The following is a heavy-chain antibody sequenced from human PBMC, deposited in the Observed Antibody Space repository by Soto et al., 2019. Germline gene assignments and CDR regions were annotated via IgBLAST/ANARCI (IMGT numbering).Heavy chain of an antibody. J-gene: IGHJ3*02. CDR1: GDSINSGDYY. CDR3: ATVPTYYYDRSGYANAFDI. D-gene: IGHD3-22*01. V-gene: IGHV4-30-4*01. CDR2: IYYSGST. Sequence: KPSETLSLTCTVSGDSINSGDYYWSWIRQPPGKGLEWIGYIYYSGSTYHNPSLKSRINISLDTSKNQFSLKLSYVTAADTAVYYCATVPTYYYDRSGYANAFDIWGQGTMVTV.